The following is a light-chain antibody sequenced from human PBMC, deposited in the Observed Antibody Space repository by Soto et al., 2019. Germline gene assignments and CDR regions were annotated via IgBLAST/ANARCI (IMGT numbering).Light chain of an antibody. CDR2: DVN. CDR1: SSDVGGYNY. Sequence: QSALTQPRSVSGSPGQSVTISCTGTSSDVGGYNYVSWYQQHPGKAPKLMIYDVNKWPSGVPDRFSGSKSGNTASLTISGLQAEDEADYYCCSFAGSVSWVFGGGTKLTVL. J-gene: IGLJ3*02. V-gene: IGLV2-11*01. CDR3: CSFAGSVSWV.